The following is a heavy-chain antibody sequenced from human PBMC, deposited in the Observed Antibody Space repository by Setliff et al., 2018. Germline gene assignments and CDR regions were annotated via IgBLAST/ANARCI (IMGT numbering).Heavy chain of an antibody. D-gene: IGHD7-27*01. V-gene: IGHV4-30-4*01. CDR1: GDFMSSHLYF. J-gene: IGHJ3*02. CDR3: ATGEGGSDDAFGI. CDR2: IYYSGST. Sequence: SETLSLTCSVSGDFMSSHLYFWSWIRQPPGKGLEWIGYIYYSGSTYYNPSLKSRVTISVDTSKNQVSLNLTSVTAADTAMYYCATGEGGSDDAFGIWGQGTMVTVSS.